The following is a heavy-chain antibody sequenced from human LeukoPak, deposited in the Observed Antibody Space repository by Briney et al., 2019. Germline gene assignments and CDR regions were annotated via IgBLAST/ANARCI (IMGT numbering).Heavy chain of an antibody. CDR3: ARTKAGVRGVNYYYMDV. Sequence: GASVKVSCKASGYTFTSYGISWVRQAPGQGLEWMGWISAYNGNTNYAQKLQGRVTMTTDTSTSTAYMELRSLRSDDTAVYYCARTKAGVRGVNYYYMDVWGKGTTVTISS. J-gene: IGHJ6*03. D-gene: IGHD3-10*01. CDR1: GYTFTSYG. CDR2: ISAYNGNT. V-gene: IGHV1-18*01.